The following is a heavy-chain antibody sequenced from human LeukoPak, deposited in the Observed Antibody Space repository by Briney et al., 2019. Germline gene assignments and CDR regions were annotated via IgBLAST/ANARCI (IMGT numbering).Heavy chain of an antibody. Sequence: PSETLSLTCAVYGGSFSGYYWSWIRQPPGKGLEWIGEINHSGSTIYNPSLKSRVTISVDTSKNQFSLTLSSVTAADTAVYYCARDKRYCSSTSCYTLDYWGQGTLVTVSS. CDR3: ARDKRYCSSTSCYTLDY. J-gene: IGHJ4*02. CDR2: INHSGST. D-gene: IGHD2-2*02. V-gene: IGHV4-34*01. CDR1: GGSFSGYY.